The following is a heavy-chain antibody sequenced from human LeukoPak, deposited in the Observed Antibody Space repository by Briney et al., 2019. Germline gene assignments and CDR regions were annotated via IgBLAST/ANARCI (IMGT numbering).Heavy chain of an antibody. CDR1: GFIFSSLA. D-gene: IGHD4-17*01. CDR2: ITECHYAT. CDR3: TKDPDGDYIGAFDP. J-gene: IGHJ5*02. V-gene: IGHV3-23*01. Sequence: GGSLRLSCATSGFIFSSLAMTWVRQASRKGLEWVYSITECHYATYNTESVKRSFTISRHDDKHTLYVEMNTLRADDTAIYYCTKDPDGDYIGAFDPWGQGTLVTVSS.